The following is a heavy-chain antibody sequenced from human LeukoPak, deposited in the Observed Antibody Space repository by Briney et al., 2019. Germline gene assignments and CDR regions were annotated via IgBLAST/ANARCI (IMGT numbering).Heavy chain of an antibody. CDR3: ARYSSGWYDSMYYFDY. V-gene: IGHV1-18*01. CDR1: GYTFTSYG. CDR2: ISAYNGNT. J-gene: IGHJ4*02. Sequence: ASVKVSCKASGYTFTSYGISWVRQAPGQGLEWMGWISAYNGNTNYAQKLQGRVTMTTDTSTSTAYMEPRSLRSDDTAVYYCARYSSGWYDSMYYFDYWGQGTLVTVSS. D-gene: IGHD6-19*01.